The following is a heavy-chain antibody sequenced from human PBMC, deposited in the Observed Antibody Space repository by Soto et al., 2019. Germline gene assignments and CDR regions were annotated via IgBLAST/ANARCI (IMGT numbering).Heavy chain of an antibody. Sequence: SETLSLTCAVSGGSISSSNWWSWVRQPPGKGLEWIGEIYHSGSTNYNPSLKSRVTISVDKSKNQFSLKLSSVTAADTAVYYCARAVSGSDYYYGMDVWGQGTTVTVS. CDR3: ARAVSGSDYYYGMDV. D-gene: IGHD1-26*01. V-gene: IGHV4-4*02. J-gene: IGHJ6*02. CDR2: IYHSGST. CDR1: GGSISSSNW.